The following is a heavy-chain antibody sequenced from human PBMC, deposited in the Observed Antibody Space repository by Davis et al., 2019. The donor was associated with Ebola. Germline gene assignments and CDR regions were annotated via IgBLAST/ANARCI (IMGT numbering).Heavy chain of an antibody. D-gene: IGHD3-22*01. V-gene: IGHV7-4-1*02. CDR3: ARDRDSSGYSSSIDY. CDR1: GGTFSSYA. CDR2: INTNTGNP. Sequence: ASVKVSCKASGGTFSSYAISWVRQAPGQGLEWMGWINTNTGNPTYAQGFTGRFVFSLDTSVSTAYLQISSLKAEDTAVYYCARDRDSSGYSSSIDYWGQGTLVTVSS. J-gene: IGHJ4*02.